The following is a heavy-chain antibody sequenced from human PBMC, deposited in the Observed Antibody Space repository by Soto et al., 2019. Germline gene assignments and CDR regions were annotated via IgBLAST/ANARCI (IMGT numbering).Heavy chain of an antibody. J-gene: IGHJ4*02. CDR2: IWYDGSNK. V-gene: IGHV3-33*01. D-gene: IGHD6-13*01. CDR3: AREGVAAAGTLVY. CDR1: GFTFSSYG. Sequence: GGSLRLSCAASGFTFSSYGMHWVRQAPGKGLEWVAVIWYDGSNKYYADSVKGRFTISRDNSKNTLYLQMNSLRAEDTAVYYCAREGVAAAGTLVYWGQGTLVTVSS.